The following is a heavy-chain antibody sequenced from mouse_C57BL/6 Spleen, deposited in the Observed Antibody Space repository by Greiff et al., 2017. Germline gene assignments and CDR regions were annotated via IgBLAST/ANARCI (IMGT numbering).Heavy chain of an antibody. CDR3: AKNDYYGSSSVGYFDV. CDR2: IWRGGST. J-gene: IGHJ1*03. CDR1: GFSLTSYG. V-gene: IGHV2-5*01. Sequence: QVQLQQSGPGLVQPSQSLSITCTVSGFSLTSYGVHWVRQSPGKGLEWLGVIWRGGSTDYNAAFMSRLSITKDNSKSQVFFKMNSLQADDTAIYYCAKNDYYGSSSVGYFDVWGIGTTVTVSS. D-gene: IGHD1-1*01.